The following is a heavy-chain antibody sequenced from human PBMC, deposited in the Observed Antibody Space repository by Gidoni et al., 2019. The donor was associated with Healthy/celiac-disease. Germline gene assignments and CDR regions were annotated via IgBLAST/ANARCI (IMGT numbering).Heavy chain of an antibody. V-gene: IGHV2-5*02. CDR2: IYWDDDK. CDR1: GFSLSTSGVG. J-gene: IGHJ4*02. CDR3: AHRRESSGWGSDY. D-gene: IGHD6-19*01. Sequence: QITLKESGPTLVKPTHTLTLTCTLSGFSLSTSGVGVGWIRQPPGKALEWLALIYWDDDKRYSPSLKSRLTITKDTSRNQVVLTMTNIDPVDTATYYCAHRRESSGWGSDYWGQGTLVTVSS.